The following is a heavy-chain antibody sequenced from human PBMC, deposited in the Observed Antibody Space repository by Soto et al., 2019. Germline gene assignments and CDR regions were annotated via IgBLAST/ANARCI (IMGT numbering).Heavy chain of an antibody. CDR3: AGPTYYYDSSGPIENYYYYGMDV. J-gene: IGHJ6*02. Sequence: GESLKISCKGSGYSLTSYWIGWVRQMPGKGLEWMGIIYPGDSDTRYSPSFQGQVTISADKSISTAYLQWSSLKASDTAMYYCAGPTYYYDSSGPIENYYYYGMDVWGQGTTVTVSS. D-gene: IGHD3-22*01. CDR2: IYPGDSDT. CDR1: GYSLTSYW. V-gene: IGHV5-51*01.